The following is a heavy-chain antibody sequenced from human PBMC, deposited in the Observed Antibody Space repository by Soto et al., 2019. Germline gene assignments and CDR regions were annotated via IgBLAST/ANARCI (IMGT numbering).Heavy chain of an antibody. CDR3: ARESGVLRFLEWLSGAYYYYGMDV. V-gene: IGHV1-8*01. CDR1: GYTFTSYD. CDR2: MNPNSGNT. Sequence: ASVKVSCKASGYTFTSYDINWVRQATGQGLEWMGWMNPNSGNTGYAQKFQGRVTMTRNTSISTAYMELSSLRSEDTAVYYCARESGVLRFLEWLSGAYYYYGMDVWGQGTTVTVSS. D-gene: IGHD3-3*01. J-gene: IGHJ6*02.